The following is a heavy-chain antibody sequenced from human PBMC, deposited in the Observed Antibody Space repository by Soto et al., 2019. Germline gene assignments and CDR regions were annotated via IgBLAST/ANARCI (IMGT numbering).Heavy chain of an antibody. Sequence: PGGSLRLSCTASGFTFSSYSVNWVRQAPGKGLEWVSSISSTSYYIYYADSVKGRFTISRDNAKNTLYLQMNSLRAEDTAIYYCARDEGYGYGVDYWGQGTLVTVSS. V-gene: IGHV3-21*01. CDR3: ARDEGYGYGVDY. CDR2: ISSTSYYI. CDR1: GFTFSSYS. D-gene: IGHD5-18*01. J-gene: IGHJ4*02.